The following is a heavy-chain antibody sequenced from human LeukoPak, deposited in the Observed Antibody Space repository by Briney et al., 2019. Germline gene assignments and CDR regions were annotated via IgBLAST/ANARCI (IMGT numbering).Heavy chain of an antibody. J-gene: IGHJ4*02. V-gene: IGHV3-23*01. CDR2: ISGSGGST. CDR1: GFTFSTYG. CDR3: AKDDAWLQFGE. D-gene: IGHD3-10*01. Sequence: GGSLRLSCAASGFTFSTYGMSWVRQAPEKGLEWVSAISGSGGSTNYADSVKGRFTVSRDNFKNTLYLEVISLTAEDTAVYYCAKDDAWLQFGEWSQGTLVTVSS.